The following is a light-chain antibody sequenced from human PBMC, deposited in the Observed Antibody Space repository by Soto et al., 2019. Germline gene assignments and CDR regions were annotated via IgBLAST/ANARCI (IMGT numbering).Light chain of an antibody. J-gene: IGKJ1*01. V-gene: IGKV3-15*01. CDR3: QQSYSIPWT. CDR1: QSVSNN. CDR2: GVS. Sequence: EIVLTQSPAPLSVSPGERATLSCRASQSVSNNLAWYQQKPGQAPRLLIYGVSTRATDIPARFSGSGSGTDFTLTISRLEPGDVATYYCQQSYSIPWTFGQGTKVDIK.